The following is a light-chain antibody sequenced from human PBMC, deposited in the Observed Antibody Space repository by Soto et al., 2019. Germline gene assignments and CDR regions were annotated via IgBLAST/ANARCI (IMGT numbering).Light chain of an antibody. Sequence: ETVLTQSPSTLSLSPGERASLSCWTSQNVGSSLAWYQQRPGQAPSLLIYDASKRAPGIPPRFSGSGSGTDFTLTITSLAPEDLGTFYCQHRSNRVLTFGGGTKVEI. CDR2: DAS. CDR3: QHRSNRVLT. CDR1: QNVGSS. V-gene: IGKV3-11*01. J-gene: IGKJ4*01.